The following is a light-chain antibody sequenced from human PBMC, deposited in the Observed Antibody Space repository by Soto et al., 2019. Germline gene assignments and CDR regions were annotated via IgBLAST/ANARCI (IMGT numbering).Light chain of an antibody. CDR2: DAS. Sequence: DIQMTQYPSTLSATAGDRVTITCRARQSISAWLAWYQKKPGKAPKLLIYDASNLASGVPSRFSGSGSGTEFTLTISNLQPADFATYYCQQYENYWTFGQGTKVEIK. V-gene: IGKV1-5*01. J-gene: IGKJ1*01. CDR1: QSISAW. CDR3: QQYENYWT.